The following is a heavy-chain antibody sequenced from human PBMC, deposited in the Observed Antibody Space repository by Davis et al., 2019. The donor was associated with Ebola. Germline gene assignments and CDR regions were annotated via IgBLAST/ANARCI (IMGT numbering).Heavy chain of an antibody. CDR2: INPNSGGP. CDR1: GYTFTSYG. J-gene: IGHJ6*02. V-gene: IGHV1-2*02. Sequence: ASVKVSCKASGYTFTSYGISWVRQAPGQGLEWMGWINPNSGGPNYAQKFQGRVTMTRDTSISTAYMELSRLRSEDTAVYYCARDLPDSSSWYYYYYGMDVWGQGTTVTVSS. CDR3: ARDLPDSSSWYYYYYGMDV. D-gene: IGHD6-13*01.